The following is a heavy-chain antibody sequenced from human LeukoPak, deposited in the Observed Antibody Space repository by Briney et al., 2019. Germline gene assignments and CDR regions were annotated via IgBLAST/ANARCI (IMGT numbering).Heavy chain of an antibody. V-gene: IGHV1-46*01. CDR1: GYTFTSYY. J-gene: IGHJ6*03. Sequence: ASVKVSCKASGYTFTSYYMHWVRQAPGQGLEWMGIINPSGGSTSYAQKFQGRVTMTRDMSTSTVYMELSSLRSEDTAVYYCARGTSGYDILTGYYGLLYYYYMDVWGKGTTVTISS. CDR2: INPSGGST. D-gene: IGHD3-9*01. CDR3: ARGTSGYDILTGYYGLLYYYYMDV.